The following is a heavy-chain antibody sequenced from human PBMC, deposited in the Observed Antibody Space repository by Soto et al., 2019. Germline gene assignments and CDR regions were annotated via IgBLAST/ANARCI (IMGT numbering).Heavy chain of an antibody. CDR2: IWHDGGNK. CDR3: ARDGDVNTGFGKDY. V-gene: IGHV3-33*01. Sequence: QVQLVESGGGVVQPGRSRRLSCAASGFTFSSYGMHWVRQAPGKGLEWVAFIWHDGGNKFYAESVKGRFTISRDNSKNTLYLQMTSLSAVDTAMYYCARDGDVNTGFGKDYWGQGTLVTVSS. CDR1: GFTFSSYG. J-gene: IGHJ4*02. D-gene: IGHD3-16*01.